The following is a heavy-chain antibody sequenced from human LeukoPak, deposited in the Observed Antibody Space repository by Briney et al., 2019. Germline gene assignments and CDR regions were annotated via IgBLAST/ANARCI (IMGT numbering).Heavy chain of an antibody. CDR1: GGSISSYY. Sequence: SETLSLTCTVSGGSISSYYWSWIRQPPGKGLEWIGYIYYSGSTHYNPSLKSRVTISVDMSKNQFSLKLSSVTAADTAVYYCARTTEGGYTYDYFYYYYMDVWGKGTTVTISS. D-gene: IGHD5-18*01. CDR3: ARTTEGGYTYDYFYYYYMDV. J-gene: IGHJ6*03. CDR2: IYYSGST. V-gene: IGHV4-59*01.